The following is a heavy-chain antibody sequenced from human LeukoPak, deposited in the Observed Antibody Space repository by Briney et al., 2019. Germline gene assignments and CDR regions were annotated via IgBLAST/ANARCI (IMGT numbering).Heavy chain of an antibody. J-gene: IGHJ5*02. V-gene: IGHV4-39*01. D-gene: IGHD2-21*01. Sequence: SETLSLTCTVSGGSISSSSHYWAWIRQPPGKGLEWIGSIYYSGSSYYNPSLNSRATISVDTSKSQFSLKLNFVTAADTAVYYCARQGESLTWHDPWGQGTLVTVSS. CDR2: IYYSGSS. CDR3: ARQGESLTWHDP. CDR1: GGSISSSSHY.